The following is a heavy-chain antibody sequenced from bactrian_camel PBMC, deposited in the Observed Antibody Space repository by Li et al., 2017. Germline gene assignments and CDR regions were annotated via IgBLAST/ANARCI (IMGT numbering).Heavy chain of an antibody. Sequence: HVQLVESGESSVQSGGTLRLSCVASGYTYSTNCMAWFRQAPGKQREAVASITSGGYSTYYIDSVKGRFTIPRDDAKHTVYLQMNSLKPEDTAMYYCAADLAYFGASWYTRPILAEEFGYWGQGTQVTVS. J-gene: IGHJ6*01. CDR3: AADLAYFGASWYTRPILAEEFGY. CDR2: ITSGGYST. D-gene: IGHD6*01. CDR1: GYTYSTNC. V-gene: IGHV3S54*01.